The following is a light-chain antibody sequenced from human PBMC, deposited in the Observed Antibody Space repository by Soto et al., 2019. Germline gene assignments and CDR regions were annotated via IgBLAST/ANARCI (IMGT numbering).Light chain of an antibody. Sequence: QLTQSPSSLAASVGDRVTITCRASQDMSSYLAWYQQRPGKAPKLLIYAASTLQSGVPSRFSGSGSGTDFTLTISSLQPEDFATYYCQQLNDYPRTFGQGTRLEI. V-gene: IGKV1-9*01. CDR2: AAS. CDR3: QQLNDYPRT. CDR1: QDMSSY. J-gene: IGKJ5*01.